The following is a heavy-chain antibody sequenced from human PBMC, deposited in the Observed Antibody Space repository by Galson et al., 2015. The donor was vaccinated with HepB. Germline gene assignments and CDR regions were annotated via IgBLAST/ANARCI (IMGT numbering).Heavy chain of an antibody. V-gene: IGHV1-24*01. CDR1: GYTLTELS. D-gene: IGHD3-10*01. CDR2: FDPEDGET. CDR3: ATGRVGEQDYYYYGMDV. Sequence: SCKVSGYTLTELSMHWARQAPGKGLEWMGGFDPEDGETIYAQKFQGRVTMTEDTSTDTAYMELSSLRSEDTAVYYCATGRVGEQDYYYYGMDVWGQGTTVTVSS. J-gene: IGHJ6*02.